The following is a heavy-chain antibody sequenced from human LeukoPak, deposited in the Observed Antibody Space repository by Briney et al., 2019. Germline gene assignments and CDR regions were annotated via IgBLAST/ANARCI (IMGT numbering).Heavy chain of an antibody. CDR2: IAYDSSNT. V-gene: IGHV3-30-3*01. J-gene: IGHJ4*02. CDR3: ARVGGENYHPLDY. Sequence: PGGSLRLSCAASAFTFSDHSMHWVRQAPGKGLEWISSIAYDSSNTYYADSVKGRFTISRDNSKNTLYLQLSSLRIEDTAVYYCARVGGENYHPLDYWGQGILVMVSS. D-gene: IGHD1-26*01. CDR1: AFTFSDHS.